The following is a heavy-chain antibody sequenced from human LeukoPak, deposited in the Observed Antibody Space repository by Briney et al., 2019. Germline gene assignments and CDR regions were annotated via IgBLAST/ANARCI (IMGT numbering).Heavy chain of an antibody. CDR3: ARGHLMVVVPAAMYGMDV. D-gene: IGHD2-2*01. CDR2: TIPIFGTA. J-gene: IGHJ6*02. CDR1: GGTFSSYA. Sequence: ASVKVSCKASGGTFSSYAISWVRQAPGQGLEWMGGTIPIFGTANYAQKFQGRVTITADESTSTAYMELSSLRSEDTAVYYCARGHLMVVVPAAMYGMDVWGQGTTVTVSS. V-gene: IGHV1-69*13.